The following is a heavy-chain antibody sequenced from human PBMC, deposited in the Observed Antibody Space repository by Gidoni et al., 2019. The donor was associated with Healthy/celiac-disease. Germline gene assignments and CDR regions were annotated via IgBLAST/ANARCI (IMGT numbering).Heavy chain of an antibody. CDR3: ARDDVVVPAAVDYYYYGMDV. V-gene: IGHV1-46*01. CDR2: INPSGGST. J-gene: IGHJ6*02. Sequence: QVQLVQSGAEVKKPGASVKVSCTASGYTFTSSYMHWVRQAPGHGLEWMGIINPSGGSTSYAQKFQGRVTMTRDTSTSTVYMELSSLRSEDTAVYYCARDDVVVPAAVDYYYYGMDVWGQGTTVTVSS. D-gene: IGHD2-2*01. CDR1: GYTFTSSY.